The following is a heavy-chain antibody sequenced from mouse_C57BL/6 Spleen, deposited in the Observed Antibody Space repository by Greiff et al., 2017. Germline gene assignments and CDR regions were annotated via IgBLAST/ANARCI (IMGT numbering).Heavy chain of an antibody. V-gene: IGHV1-72*01. CDR2: IDPNSGGT. CDR1: GSTFTSYW. J-gene: IGHJ4*01. CDR3: ARYRLDYYSNYGDAMDY. Sequence: QFQLQQPGAELVKPGASVKLSCKASGSTFTSYWMPWVKQRPGRGLEWIGRIDPNSGGTKYNEKFKSKATLTVDKPSSTAYMQLRSLTSEDSAVYYCARYRLDYYSNYGDAMDYWGQGTSVTVSS. D-gene: IGHD2-5*01.